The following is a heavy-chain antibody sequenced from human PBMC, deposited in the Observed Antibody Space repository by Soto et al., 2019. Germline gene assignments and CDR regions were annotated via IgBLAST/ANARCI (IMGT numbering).Heavy chain of an antibody. CDR1: GFSFSSYA. CDR2: ISARCGGL. Sequence: EVQLLESGGGLVQPGGSLRLSCAASGFSFSSYAMGWVRQAPGKGLEWVAVISARCGGLYFADSVKGRFTISRDNSKNVLSLEMNSLRAEETAIYVCAKGYFGYSASVDNWSQGTPVAASS. V-gene: IGHV3-23*01. J-gene: IGHJ4*02. CDR3: AKGYFGYSASVDN. D-gene: IGHD1-26*01.